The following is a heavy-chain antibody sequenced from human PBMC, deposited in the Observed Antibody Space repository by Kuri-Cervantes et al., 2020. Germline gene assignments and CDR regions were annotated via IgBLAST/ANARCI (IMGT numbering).Heavy chain of an antibody. CDR3: ARMTLLAVAGGEYFQH. CDR1: GGSISSYY. J-gene: IGHJ1*01. Sequence: SETLSLTCTVSGGSISSYYWSWIRQPPGKGLEWIGYIYYSGSTYYNPSLKSRVTISVDTSKNQFSLKLSSVTAADTAVYYCARMTLLAVAGGEYFQHWGQGTLVTVSS. V-gene: IGHV4-59*04. D-gene: IGHD6-19*01. CDR2: IYYSGST.